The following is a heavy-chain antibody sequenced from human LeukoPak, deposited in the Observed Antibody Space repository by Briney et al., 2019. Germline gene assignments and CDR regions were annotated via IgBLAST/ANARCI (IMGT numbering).Heavy chain of an antibody. CDR3: ARDIVRCSSTSCYSYYSYYMDV. D-gene: IGHD2-2*02. CDR2: IYHSGNT. CDR1: DYSISSDYY. V-gene: IGHV4-38-2*02. Sequence: SETLSLTCTVSDYSISSDYYWGWTRQPPGRGLEWIGSIYHSGNTYYNPSLKSRVTISVDTSKNQFSLKLSSVTAADTAVYYCARDIVRCSSTSCYSYYSYYMDVWGKGTTVTVSS. J-gene: IGHJ6*03.